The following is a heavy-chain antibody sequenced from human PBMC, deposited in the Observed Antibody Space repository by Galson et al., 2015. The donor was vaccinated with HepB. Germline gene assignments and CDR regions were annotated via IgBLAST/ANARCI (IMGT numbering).Heavy chain of an antibody. D-gene: IGHD2-15*01. Sequence: SVKVSCKASGYTFTDYAIHWVRQAPGQRLEWMGWINAGNGNRKHSQKFQDRVTITRDTSASTAYMELSRLTSEDTAVYYCARALLHYMDVWGKGTAVTVSS. CDR3: ARALLHYMDV. J-gene: IGHJ6*03. V-gene: IGHV1-3*01. CDR1: GYTFTDYA. CDR2: INAGNGNR.